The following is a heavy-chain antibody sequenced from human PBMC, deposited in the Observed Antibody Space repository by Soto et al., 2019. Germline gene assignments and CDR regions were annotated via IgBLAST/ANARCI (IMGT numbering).Heavy chain of an antibody. J-gene: IGHJ6*02. Sequence: GASVKVSCKASGYTFTSYDINWVRQATGQGLEWMGWMNPNSGNTGYAQKFQGRVTMTRNTSISTAYMELSSLRSEDTAVYYCAREGTAAGYYYYGMDVWGQGTTVTVSS. D-gene: IGHD6-13*01. V-gene: IGHV1-8*01. CDR1: GYTFTSYD. CDR3: AREGTAAGYYYYGMDV. CDR2: MNPNSGNT.